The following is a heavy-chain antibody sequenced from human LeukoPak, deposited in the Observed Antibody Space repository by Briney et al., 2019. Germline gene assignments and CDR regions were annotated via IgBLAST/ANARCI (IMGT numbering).Heavy chain of an antibody. D-gene: IGHD2-15*01. CDR2: ISAYNGNT. CDR1: GGTFSSYA. Sequence: ASVNVSCKASGGTFSSYAISWVRQAPGQGLEWMGWISAYNGNTNYAQKLQGRVTMTTDTSTSTAYMELRSLRSDDTAVYYCARDPPRIVVVVAATNYYGMDVWGQGTTVTVSS. CDR3: ARDPPRIVVVVAATNYYGMDV. V-gene: IGHV1-18*01. J-gene: IGHJ6*02.